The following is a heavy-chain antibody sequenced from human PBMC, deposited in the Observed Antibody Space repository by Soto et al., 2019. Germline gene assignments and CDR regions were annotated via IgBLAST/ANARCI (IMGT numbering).Heavy chain of an antibody. CDR2: LKSKADGGTT. CDR3: TTDTSSDWFNAFDY. V-gene: IGHV3-15*07. J-gene: IGHJ4*02. Sequence: EVKLVESGGGLGKPGGSLRLSCAASGFTFSDAWMNWVRQSPGKGLEWVARLKSKADGGTTDYAEPVRGRFSISRDDSQDMLYLQMDSLKTEDTALYYFTTDTSSDWFNAFDYWGQGILVTVSS. D-gene: IGHD3-9*01. CDR1: GFTFSDAW.